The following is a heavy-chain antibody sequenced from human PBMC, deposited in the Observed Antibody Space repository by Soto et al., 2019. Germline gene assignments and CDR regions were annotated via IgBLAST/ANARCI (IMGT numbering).Heavy chain of an antibody. V-gene: IGHV3-53*02. D-gene: IGHD6-19*01. CDR3: ARDARYSSGWDGMDV. CDR1: GFTVSSNY. CDR2: IYSGGST. Sequence: EVQLVETGGGLIQPGGSLRLSCVASGFTVSSNYMSWVRQAPGKGLEWVSVIYSGGSTYYADSVKGRFTISRDNSKNTLYLQMNSLRAEDTAVYYCARDARYSSGWDGMDVWGQGTTVTVSS. J-gene: IGHJ6*02.